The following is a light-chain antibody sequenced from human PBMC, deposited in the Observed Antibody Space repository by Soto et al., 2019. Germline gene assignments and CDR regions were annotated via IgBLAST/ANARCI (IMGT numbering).Light chain of an antibody. V-gene: IGLV2-14*03. CDR2: DVT. CDR3: GSYTISGTLMI. CDR1: PSDIGAYNY. Sequence: QSALTQPASVSGSPGQSITISCSGTPSDIGAYNYVSWYQHLPGKAPTVIIYDVTNRPSGVSSRFSGSKSGTTASLTISGLQAEDEANYYCGSYTISGTLMIFGGGTKLTVL. J-gene: IGLJ2*01.